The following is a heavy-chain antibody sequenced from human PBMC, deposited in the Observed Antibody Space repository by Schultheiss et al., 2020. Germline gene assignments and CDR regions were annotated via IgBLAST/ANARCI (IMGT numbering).Heavy chain of an antibody. CDR2: IKQDESDK. CDR3: AKVGWELLYDFDY. D-gene: IGHD1-26*01. Sequence: GGSLRLSCTDSGFTFSSYSMSWVRQAPGKGLEWVANIKQDESDKYYVDSLKGRFTISRDNSKNTLYLQMNSLRAEDTAVYYCAKVGWELLYDFDYWGQGTLVTVSS. J-gene: IGHJ4*02. CDR1: GFTFSSYS. V-gene: IGHV3-7*01.